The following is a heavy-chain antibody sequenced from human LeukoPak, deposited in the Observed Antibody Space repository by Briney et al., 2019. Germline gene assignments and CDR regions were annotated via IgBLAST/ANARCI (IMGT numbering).Heavy chain of an antibody. CDR3: ARGEGIYYYFYMDV. V-gene: IGHV4-39*07. Sequence: PSETLSLTCTVSGGSISGSSYYWGWIRQPPGKGLEWIGRIYSSGSTNYNPSLKSRVTMSVDTSKNQFSLKLSSVTAADTAVYYCARGEGIYYYFYMDVWGKGTTVTISS. CDR2: IYSSGST. J-gene: IGHJ6*03. CDR1: GGSISGSSYY.